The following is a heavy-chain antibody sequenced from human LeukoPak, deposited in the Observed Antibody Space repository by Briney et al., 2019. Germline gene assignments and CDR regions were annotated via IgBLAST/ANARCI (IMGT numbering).Heavy chain of an antibody. J-gene: IGHJ4*02. CDR2: IWYDGSNK. CDR3: ARGGYCSGGSCYKFFGY. Sequence: GRSLRLSCAASGFTFSSYGMHWVRQAPGKGLEWVAVIWYDGSNKYYAASVKGRFTISRDNSKNTLYLQMNSLRAEDTAVYYCARGGYCSGGSCYKFFGYWGQGTLVTVSS. V-gene: IGHV3-33*01. D-gene: IGHD2-15*01. CDR1: GFTFSSYG.